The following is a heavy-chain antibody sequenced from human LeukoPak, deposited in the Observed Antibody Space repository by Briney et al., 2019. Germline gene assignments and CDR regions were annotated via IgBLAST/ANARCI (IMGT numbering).Heavy chain of an antibody. J-gene: IGHJ3*02. CDR2: MYSRGST. CDR1: GGYISSYS. Sequence: KSSETLSLTCTVSGGYISSYSWSWIRQPPGKGLEWIGNMYSRGSTNDNPSLKSRVTISRDTSKNQLSLRVTSVTAADTAMYYCARHYLYGDPPAFDIWGQGTMVTVSS. CDR3: ARHYLYGDPPAFDI. D-gene: IGHD4-17*01. V-gene: IGHV4-59*08.